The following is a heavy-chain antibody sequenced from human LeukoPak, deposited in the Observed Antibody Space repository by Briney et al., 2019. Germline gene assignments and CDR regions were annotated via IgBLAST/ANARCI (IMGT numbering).Heavy chain of an antibody. CDR2: FDPEDGET. Sequence: ASVKVSCKVSGYTLTELSMHWVRQAPGKGLEWMGGFDPEDGETIYAQKFQGRVTMTEDTSTDTAYMELSSLRSEDTAVYYCATVYYNGSGTEMYYFDYWGQGTLVTVSS. J-gene: IGHJ4*02. V-gene: IGHV1-24*01. CDR1: GYTLTELS. D-gene: IGHD3-10*01. CDR3: ATVYYNGSGTEMYYFDY.